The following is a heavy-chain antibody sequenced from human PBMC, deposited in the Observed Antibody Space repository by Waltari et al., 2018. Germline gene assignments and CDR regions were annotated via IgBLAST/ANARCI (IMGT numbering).Heavy chain of an antibody. CDR3: ARDNCERATKPKYYYGMDV. Sequence: QVQLVESGGGVVQPGRSLRLSCAASGFTFSSYGMHWVRQAPGKGLAVIWYDGSKKYYAGSVKGRFTIARDNSKNTLYLQMNSLRAEDTAVYYCARDNCERATKPKYYYGMDVWGQGTTVTVSS. J-gene: IGHJ6*02. V-gene: IGHV3-33*01. D-gene: IGHD2-21*01. CDR1: GFTFSSYG. CDR2: IWYDGSKK.